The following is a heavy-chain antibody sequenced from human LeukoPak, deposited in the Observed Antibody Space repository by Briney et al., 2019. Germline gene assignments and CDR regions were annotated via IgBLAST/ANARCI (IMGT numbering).Heavy chain of an antibody. CDR3: ARVLVRGDEIDY. Sequence: PGASLQISCKSSGYIFTTYWIAWVRQLPGKGLEWMGIIYPGDSDTRFSPSFQGQVTISADKSISTASLQWTSLKASDSAMYYCARVLVRGDEIDYWGQGTLVTVSS. V-gene: IGHV5-51*01. CDR2: IYPGDSDT. CDR1: GYIFTTYW. D-gene: IGHD3-10*01. J-gene: IGHJ4*02.